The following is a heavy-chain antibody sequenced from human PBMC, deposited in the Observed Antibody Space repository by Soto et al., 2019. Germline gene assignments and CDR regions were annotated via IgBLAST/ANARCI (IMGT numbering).Heavy chain of an antibody. CDR1: GYSISSGYY. D-gene: IGHD6-13*01. CDR2: TYYGASS. J-gene: IGHJ4*02. Sequence: SETLSLTCAVSGYSISSGYYWGWIRQPPGKGLEWLGTTYYGASSSYNPSLRSRITILLDASTNQLSLKLSSVTAADTAVYFCVPVAGSASWYETDSWGQGILVTVSS. CDR3: VPVAGSASWYETDS. V-gene: IGHV4-38-2*01.